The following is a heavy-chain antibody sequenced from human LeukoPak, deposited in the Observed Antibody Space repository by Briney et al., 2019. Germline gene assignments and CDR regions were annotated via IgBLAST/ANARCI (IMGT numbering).Heavy chain of an antibody. J-gene: IGHJ3*02. V-gene: IGHV3-33*08. CDR1: GFVFGDYA. Sequence: GGSLRLSCAASGFVFGDYAMSWVRQAPGKGLEWVAVIWYDGSNKYYADSVKGRFTISRDNSKNTLYLQMNSLRAEDTAVYYCARGAPDSSGYFDAFDIWGQGTMVTVST. D-gene: IGHD3-22*01. CDR2: IWYDGSNK. CDR3: ARGAPDSSGYFDAFDI.